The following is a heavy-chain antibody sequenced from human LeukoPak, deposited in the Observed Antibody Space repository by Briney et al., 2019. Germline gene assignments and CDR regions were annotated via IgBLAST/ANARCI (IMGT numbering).Heavy chain of an antibody. D-gene: IGHD3-16*01. CDR1: GGSFSGYY. Sequence: SETLSLTCAVYGGSFSGYYWSWIRQPPRKGLEWIGEINHSGSTNYNPSLKSRVTISVDTSKNQFSLKLSSVTAADTAVYYCARGGRVMITFGGVPDYWGQGTLVTVSS. V-gene: IGHV4-34*01. CDR3: ARGGRVMITFGGVPDY. CDR2: INHSGST. J-gene: IGHJ4*02.